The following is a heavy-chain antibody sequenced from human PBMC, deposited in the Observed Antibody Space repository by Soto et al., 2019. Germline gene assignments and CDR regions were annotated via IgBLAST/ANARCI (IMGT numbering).Heavy chain of an antibody. CDR1: GGSISSGGYY. CDR2: IYYSGST. CDR3: ASGISRGEYYDILTGYYNWFDP. J-gene: IGHJ5*02. D-gene: IGHD3-9*01. V-gene: IGHV4-31*03. Sequence: SETLSLTCTVSGGSISSGGYYWGWIRQHPGKGLEWIGYIYYSGSTYYNPSLKSRVTISVDTSKNQFSLKLSSVTAADTAVYYCASGISRGEYYDILTGYYNWFDPWGQGTLVTVSS.